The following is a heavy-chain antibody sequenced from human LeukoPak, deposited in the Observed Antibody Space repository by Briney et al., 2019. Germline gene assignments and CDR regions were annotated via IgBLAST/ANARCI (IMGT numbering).Heavy chain of an antibody. Sequence: SVTVSCTASVGTFTSYAISWVRQAPGQGLEGRGGIIPIFGTANYAQNFKGTVTITADESTSTAYMELSSLRSEDTAVYYCARAQKDSFYDSSGYYFDPFDYWGQGTLVTVSS. V-gene: IGHV1-69*13. J-gene: IGHJ4*02. CDR2: IIPIFGTA. D-gene: IGHD3-22*01. CDR3: ARAQKDSFYDSSGYYFDPFDY. CDR1: VGTFTSYA.